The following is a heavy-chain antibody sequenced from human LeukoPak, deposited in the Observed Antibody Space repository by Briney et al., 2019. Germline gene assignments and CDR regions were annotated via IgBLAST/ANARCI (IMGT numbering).Heavy chain of an antibody. D-gene: IGHD2-2*01. Sequence: PGGSLRLSCAASGFTFDDYGMSWVRRAPGKGLEWVSGINWNGGSTGYADSVKGRFTISRDNAKNSLYLQMNSLRAEDTALYYCARDLRGYCSSTSCYTWGLDYWGQGTLVTVSS. V-gene: IGHV3-20*04. CDR2: INWNGGST. CDR1: GFTFDDYG. J-gene: IGHJ4*02. CDR3: ARDLRGYCSSTSCYTWGLDY.